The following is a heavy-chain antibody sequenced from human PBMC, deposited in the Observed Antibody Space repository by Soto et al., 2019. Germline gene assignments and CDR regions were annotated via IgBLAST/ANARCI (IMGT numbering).Heavy chain of an antibody. Sequence: SETLSLTCAVSGGSISSSNWWSLVRQPPGKGLEWIGEIYHSGSTNYNPSLKSRVTISVDKSKNQFSLKLSSVTAADTAVYYCARAQRITMIVVGAWFDPWGQGTLVTVSS. CDR3: ARAQRITMIVVGAWFDP. V-gene: IGHV4-4*02. CDR1: GGSISSSNW. D-gene: IGHD3-22*01. J-gene: IGHJ5*02. CDR2: IYHSGST.